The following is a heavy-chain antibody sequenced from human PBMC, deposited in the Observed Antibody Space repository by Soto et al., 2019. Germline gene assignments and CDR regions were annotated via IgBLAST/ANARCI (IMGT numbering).Heavy chain of an antibody. V-gene: IGHV3-23*01. J-gene: IGHJ4*02. CDR1: GFTFNSYG. D-gene: IGHD1-26*01. CDR2: ISGSGGNT. CDR3: VKSSYGGRGGYFDS. Sequence: GGSLRLSCAASGFTFNSYGVSWVRQAPGKGLEWVSAISGSGGNTYYADSVKGRFTISRDNSKNTLYLQMNSLRDEDTAVYYCVKSSYGGRGGYFDSWGQGTLVTVSS.